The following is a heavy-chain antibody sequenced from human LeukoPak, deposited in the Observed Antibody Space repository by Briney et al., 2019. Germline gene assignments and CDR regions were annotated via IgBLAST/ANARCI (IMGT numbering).Heavy chain of an antibody. CDR2: IKQGESER. Sequence: GGSLRLSCAASGFTFRSYRMNWVRQAPGKGLEWVASIKQGESERYYVDSVNGRFTISRDNAKNSLYLQMNSLRAEDTAVYYCARGDNSAFDIWGQGTMVTVSA. J-gene: IGHJ3*02. D-gene: IGHD3-22*01. CDR3: ARGDNSAFDI. V-gene: IGHV3-7*04. CDR1: GFTFRSYR.